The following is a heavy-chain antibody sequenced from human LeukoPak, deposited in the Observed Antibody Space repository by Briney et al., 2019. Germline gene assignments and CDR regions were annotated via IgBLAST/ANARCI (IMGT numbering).Heavy chain of an antibody. J-gene: IGHJ4*02. CDR2: NYPGDSDS. CDR1: GYHLTTYW. Sequence: GGSLQISCEGSGYHLTTYWIGGGRQLPGRGLEGMGINYPGDSDSSYSPSFQGQVTISPDKSISTAYLQWSSLKASDTAMYYCATVPGGGYCSSTSCYADYWGQGTLVTVSS. D-gene: IGHD2-2*01. V-gene: IGHV5-51*01. CDR3: ATVPGGGYCSSTSCYADY.